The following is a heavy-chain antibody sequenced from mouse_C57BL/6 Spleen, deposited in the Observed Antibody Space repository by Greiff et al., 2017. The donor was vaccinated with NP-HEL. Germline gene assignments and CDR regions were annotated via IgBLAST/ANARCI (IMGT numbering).Heavy chain of an antibody. V-gene: IGHV2-2*01. CDR3: ASRPYGYYAMDY. CDR1: GFSLTSYG. D-gene: IGHD1-1*02. Sequence: VQGVESGPGLVQPSQSLSITCTVSGFSLTSYGVHWVRQSPGKGLEWLGVIWSGGSTDYNAAFISRLSISKDNSKSQVFFKMNSLQADDTAIYYCASRPYGYYAMDYWGQGTSVTVSS. CDR2: IWSGGST. J-gene: IGHJ4*01.